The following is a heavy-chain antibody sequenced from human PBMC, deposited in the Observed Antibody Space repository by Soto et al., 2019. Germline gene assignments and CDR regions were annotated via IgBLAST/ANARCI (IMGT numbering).Heavy chain of an antibody. Sequence: SEALSVTSTVSCGSVSNLYWIWIRQPAGKGLEWIGRIYTSGSTNYNPSLKSRVTMSVDTSKNHFSLTLTSVTAAVTAMYYCMIDYDGYPKFWGRGTLVTVSS. CDR2: IYTSGST. J-gene: IGHJ4*02. CDR3: MIDYDGYPKF. CDR1: CGSVSNLY. V-gene: IGHV4-4*07. D-gene: IGHD4-17*01.